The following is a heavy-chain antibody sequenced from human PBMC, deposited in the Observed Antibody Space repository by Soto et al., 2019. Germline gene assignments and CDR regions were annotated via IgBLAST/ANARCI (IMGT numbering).Heavy chain of an antibody. Sequence: ELQLVESGGGLVQPGGSLRLSCAASGFTFSSYSMNWVRQAPGKGLEWVSYISSSSSTIFYADSVKGRFTISRDNAKNSLYLQMNSLRAEDTAVYYCARQVGREYSGYDFICLGDIWGQGTLVTVSS. D-gene: IGHD5-12*01. CDR2: ISSSSSTI. J-gene: IGHJ4*02. V-gene: IGHV3-48*01. CDR1: GFTFSSYS. CDR3: ARQVGREYSGYDFICLGDI.